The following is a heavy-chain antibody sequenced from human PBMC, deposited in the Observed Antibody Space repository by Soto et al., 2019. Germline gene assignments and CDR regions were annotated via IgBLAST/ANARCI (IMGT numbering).Heavy chain of an antibody. J-gene: IGHJ6*02. V-gene: IGHV5-10-1*01. CDR2: IDPSDSYT. CDR3: ASTVVTATTGYYYYYGMDV. CDR1: GYSFTSYW. D-gene: IGHD2-21*02. Sequence: HGESLKISCKGSGYSFTSYWISWVRQMPGKGLEWMGRIDPSDSYTNYSPSFQGHVTISADKSISTAYLQWSSLKASDTAMYYCASTVVTATTGYYYYYGMDVWGQGTTVTVSS.